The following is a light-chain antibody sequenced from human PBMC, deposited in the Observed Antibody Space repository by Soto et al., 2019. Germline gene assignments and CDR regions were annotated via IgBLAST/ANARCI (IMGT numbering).Light chain of an antibody. CDR2: DMT. Sequence: QSFLTQPASVSGSPVQSITISCTGTSSDVCAYIFVSWYQQYPGKSTKLMIYDMTNRPSGVSNRFAGSKAGNTASLTISGLQGEDEADYYCLSFTTSXSYVVGTGTKVXV. CDR1: SSDVCAYIF. J-gene: IGLJ1*01. V-gene: IGLV2-14*01. CDR3: LSFTTSXSYV.